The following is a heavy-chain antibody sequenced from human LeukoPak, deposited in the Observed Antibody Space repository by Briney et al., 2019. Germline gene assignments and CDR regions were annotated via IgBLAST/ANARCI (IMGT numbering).Heavy chain of an antibody. D-gene: IGHD3-22*01. CDR2: VYGGGTT. CDR1: GFTVSSNF. CDR3: ARIDSSGFYPAY. Sequence: GSLRLSCAASGFTVSSNFMSWVGQAPGKGLEWVSVVYGGGTTYYADSVKGRFTISRDNSKNALYLQMNSLRVEDTAVYYCARIDSSGFYPAYWGQGTIVSVSS. J-gene: IGHJ4*02. V-gene: IGHV3-53*01.